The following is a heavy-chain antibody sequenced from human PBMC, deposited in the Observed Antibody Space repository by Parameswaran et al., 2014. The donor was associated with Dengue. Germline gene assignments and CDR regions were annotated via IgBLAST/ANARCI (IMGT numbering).Heavy chain of an antibody. V-gene: IGHV4-4*07. Sequence: AGGSLRLSCTVSGGSISSYYWSWIRQPAGKGLEWIGRIYTSGSTNYNPSLKSRVTMSVDTSKNQFSLKLSSVTAADTAVYYCARDQNCSGGSCPDAFDIWGQGTMVTVSS. D-gene: IGHD2-15*01. CDR3: ARDQNCSGGSCPDAFDI. J-gene: IGHJ3*02. CDR1: GGSISSYY. CDR2: IYTSGST.